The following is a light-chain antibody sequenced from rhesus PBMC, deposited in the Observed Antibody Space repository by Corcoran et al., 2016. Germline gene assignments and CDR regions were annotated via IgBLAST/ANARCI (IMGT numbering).Light chain of an antibody. CDR3: QLWDTITKYDA. CDR1: RIGIKD. CDR2: SNN. Sequence: SYDLAQPPSVSAASGQTARITCWEDRIGIKDVSWYQQKPAQAPLMVAYSNNKRPSGIPERFSASNSGSVATLTISGVEAGDEADYYCQLWDTITKYDAFGSGTKLTVL. V-gene: IGLV3-25*02. J-gene: IGLJ6*01.